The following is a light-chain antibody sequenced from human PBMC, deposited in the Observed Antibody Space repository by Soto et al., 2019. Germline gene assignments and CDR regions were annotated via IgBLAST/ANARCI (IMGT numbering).Light chain of an antibody. CDR2: DVN. V-gene: IGLV2-14*01. J-gene: IGLJ2*01. Sequence: QPVLTQPASVSGSPGQSITISCTGTISDIGGYNFISWYQHHPGKAPKLVIYDVNNRPSGISYRFSGSTAGTTASLTISGLQAEDEADYYCASYTRTTTLVFGGGTKLTVL. CDR1: ISDIGGYNF. CDR3: ASYTRTTTLV.